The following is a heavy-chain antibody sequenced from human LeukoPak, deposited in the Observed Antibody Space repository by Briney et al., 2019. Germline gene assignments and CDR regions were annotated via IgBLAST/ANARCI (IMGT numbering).Heavy chain of an antibody. CDR1: GGSISSYY. J-gene: IGHJ5*02. Sequence: PSETLSLTCTVSGGSISSYYWSWIRQPAGKGLEWIGRIYTSGSTNYSPSLKSRVTMSVDTSKNQFSLKLSSVTAADTAVYYCARDNSVRDEAWWFNPWGQGTLVTVSS. D-gene: IGHD5-24*01. CDR3: ARDNSVRDEAWWFNP. V-gene: IGHV4-4*07. CDR2: IYTSGST.